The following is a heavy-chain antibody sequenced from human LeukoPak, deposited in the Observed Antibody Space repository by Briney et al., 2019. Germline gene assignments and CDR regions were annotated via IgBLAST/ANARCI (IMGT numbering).Heavy chain of an antibody. CDR3: ARDQDQSIAAAAAPTGWFDP. CDR1: GGSISSGGYY. J-gene: IGHJ5*02. V-gene: IGHV4-31*03. D-gene: IGHD6-13*01. CDR2: IYYSGST. Sequence: PSETLSLTCTVSGGSISSGGYYWSWIRQHPGEGLEWIGYIYYSGSTYYNPSLKSRVTISVDTSKNQFSLKLSSVTAADTAVYYCARDQDQSIAAAAAPTGWFDPWGQGTLVTVSS.